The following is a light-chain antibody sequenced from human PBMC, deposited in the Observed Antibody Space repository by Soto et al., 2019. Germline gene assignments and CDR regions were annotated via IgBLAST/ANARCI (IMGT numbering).Light chain of an antibody. CDR2: DVS. CDR3: NSYGGTNNYVV. J-gene: IGLJ2*01. V-gene: IGLV2-11*01. Sequence: QSALTQPRSVSGSPGQSVTISCTGSSSDVGEYNYVSWYQHHPGNAPKLMIYDVSKRPSGVPDRFSGSKSGNTASLTVSGLQAEDEADYFCNSYGGTNNYVVFGGGTKLTVL. CDR1: SSDVGEYNY.